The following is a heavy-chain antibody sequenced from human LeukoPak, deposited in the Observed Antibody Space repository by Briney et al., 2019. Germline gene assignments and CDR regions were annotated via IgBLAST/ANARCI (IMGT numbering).Heavy chain of an antibody. CDR3: ARDPGYSGYEGPDY. CDR1: GGSISGYY. V-gene: IGHV3-48*03. CDR2: ISSSGSTI. D-gene: IGHD5-12*01. Sequence: PSETLSLTCTVSGGSISGYYWNWVRQAPGKGLEWVSYISSSGSTIYYADSVKGRFTISRDNAKNSLYLQMNSLRAEDTAVYYCARDPGYSGYEGPDYWGQGTLVTVSS. J-gene: IGHJ4*02.